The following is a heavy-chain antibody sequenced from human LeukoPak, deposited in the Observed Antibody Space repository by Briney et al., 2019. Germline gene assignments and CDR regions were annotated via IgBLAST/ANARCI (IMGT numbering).Heavy chain of an antibody. Sequence: RTSETLSLTCTVSGGSISSYYWSWIRQPPGKGLEWIGYIYYSGSTNYNPSLKSRVTISVDTSKNQFSLKLSSVTAADTAVYYCARDRHGGNSLGYYYYMDVWGKGTTVTISS. CDR2: IYYSGST. J-gene: IGHJ6*03. V-gene: IGHV4-59*01. D-gene: IGHD4-23*01. CDR1: GGSISSYY. CDR3: ARDRHGGNSLGYYYYMDV.